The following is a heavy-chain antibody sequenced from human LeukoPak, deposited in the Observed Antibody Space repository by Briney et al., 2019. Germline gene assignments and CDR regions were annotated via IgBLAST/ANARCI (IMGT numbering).Heavy chain of an antibody. D-gene: IGHD6-25*01. Sequence: GESLKISCKGSGYSFTTYWIGWVLQMPGKGLEWMVIIYPGDSDTRYSPSFQGQVTISADKSISTAYLQWSSLKASDTAMYYCARRFDTSGYFQNWGQGTLVTVSS. CDR1: GYSFTTYW. CDR3: ARRFDTSGYFQN. CDR2: IYPGDSDT. J-gene: IGHJ1*01. V-gene: IGHV5-51*01.